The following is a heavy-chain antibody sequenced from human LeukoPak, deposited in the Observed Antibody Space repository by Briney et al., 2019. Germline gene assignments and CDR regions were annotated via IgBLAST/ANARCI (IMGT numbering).Heavy chain of an antibody. D-gene: IGHD3-10*01. Sequence: ASVKVSCKASGYTFTSYYMHWVRQAPGQGLEWMGIINPSGGSTSYAQKFQGRVTITTDESTSTAYMELSSLRSEDTAVYYCARVGGYHLPAFDIWGQGTMVTVSS. CDR1: GYTFTSYY. CDR2: INPSGGST. V-gene: IGHV1-46*01. J-gene: IGHJ3*02. CDR3: ARVGGYHLPAFDI.